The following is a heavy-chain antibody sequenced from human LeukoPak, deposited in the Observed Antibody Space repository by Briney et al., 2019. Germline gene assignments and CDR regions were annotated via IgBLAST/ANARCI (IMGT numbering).Heavy chain of an antibody. Sequence: SGGSLRLSCAASGFTFSSYGMSWVRQAPGKGLEWVSAISGSGGSTYYADSVKGRFTISRDNSKNTLYLQMSSLRAEDTAVYYCAKASQRIAVAGLYYYYYYMDVWGKGTTVTISS. CDR3: AKASQRIAVAGLYYYYYYMDV. CDR2: ISGSGGST. V-gene: IGHV3-23*01. CDR1: GFTFSSYG. D-gene: IGHD6-19*01. J-gene: IGHJ6*03.